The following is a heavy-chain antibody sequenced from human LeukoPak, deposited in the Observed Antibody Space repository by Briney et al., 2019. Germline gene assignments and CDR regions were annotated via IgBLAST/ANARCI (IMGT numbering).Heavy chain of an antibody. J-gene: IGHJ4*02. CDR3: TTILFDYGDYFDY. D-gene: IGHD4-17*01. Sequence: GGSLRLSCAASGFTFSDYYMSWIRQAPGRGLEWVSYISWDSSYTSYADSVKGRFTVSRDNAQKSLYLQMDSLRAEDTAVYYCTTILFDYGDYFDYWGQGTLVTVSS. CDR1: GFTFSDYY. V-gene: IGHV3-11*03. CDR2: ISWDSSYT.